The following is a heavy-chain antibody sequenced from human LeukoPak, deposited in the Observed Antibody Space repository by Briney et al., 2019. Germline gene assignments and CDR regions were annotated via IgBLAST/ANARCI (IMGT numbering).Heavy chain of an antibody. Sequence: GRSLRLSCEASGFTFSNYAMHWVRQAPGKGLEWVAVTSYDGSNKYYADSMRGRFTISRDNSKNTLYLQVNSLRAEDTAVYYCAAIYGSGSYYPTFPYYYYYYYMDVWGKGTTVTISS. CDR2: TSYDGSNK. D-gene: IGHD3-10*01. CDR3: AAIYGSGSYYPTFPYYYYYYYMDV. CDR1: GFTFSNYA. J-gene: IGHJ6*03. V-gene: IGHV3-30*04.